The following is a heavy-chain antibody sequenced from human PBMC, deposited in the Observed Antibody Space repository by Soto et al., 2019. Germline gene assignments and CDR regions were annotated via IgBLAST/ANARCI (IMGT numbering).Heavy chain of an antibody. J-gene: IGHJ3*02. V-gene: IGHV3-30-3*01. D-gene: IGHD3-16*01. CDR2: ISYDGSNK. Sequence: GGSLRLSCAASGFTFSSYAMHWVRQAPGKGLEWVAVISYDGSNKYYADSVKGRFTISRDNSKNTLYLQMNSLRAEDTAVYYCARDPYYQTHGAFDIWGQGTMVTVSS. CDR3: ARDPYYQTHGAFDI. CDR1: GFTFSSYA.